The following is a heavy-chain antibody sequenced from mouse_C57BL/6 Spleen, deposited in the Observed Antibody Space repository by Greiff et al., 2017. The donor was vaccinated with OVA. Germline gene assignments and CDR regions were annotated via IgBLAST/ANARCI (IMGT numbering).Heavy chain of an antibody. CDR1: GYTFTDYY. J-gene: IGHJ4*01. D-gene: IGHD1-1*01. Sequence: QVQLQQSGPELVKPGASVKISCKASGYTFTDYYIHWVKQRPGQGLEWIGWIYPGSGNTKYNEKFKGKATLTADTSSSTAYMQLRSITAEDAAVYYCARSDHNYYGSSLYYAMDYWGQGTSVTVSS. V-gene: IGHV1-66*01. CDR3: ARSDHNYYGSSLYYAMDY. CDR2: IYPGSGNT.